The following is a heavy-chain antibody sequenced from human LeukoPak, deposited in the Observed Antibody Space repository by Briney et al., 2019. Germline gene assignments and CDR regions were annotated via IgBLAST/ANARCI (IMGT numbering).Heavy chain of an antibody. CDR2: ISYDGSNK. Sequence: GRSLRLSCAASGFTFSSYAMHWVRQAPGKGLERVAVISYDGSNKYYADSVKGRFTISRDNSKNTLYLQMNSLRAEDTAVYYCARDGTSCYLDYWGQGTLVTVSS. D-gene: IGHD2-2*01. CDR1: GFTFSSYA. V-gene: IGHV3-30-3*01. J-gene: IGHJ4*02. CDR3: ARDGTSCYLDY.